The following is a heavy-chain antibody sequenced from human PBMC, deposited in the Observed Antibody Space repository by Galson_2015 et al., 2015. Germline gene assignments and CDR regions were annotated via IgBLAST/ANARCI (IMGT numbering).Heavy chain of an antibody. CDR1: GFAISSYA. CDR3: ASQRVFEWLGVFDD. CDR2: ISGSDDRT. D-gene: IGHD6-19*01. V-gene: IGHV3-23*01. J-gene: IGHJ4*02. Sequence: SLRLSCAASGFAISSYAMNWVRQAPGRGLEWVSVISGSDDRTYYADSVKGRFTISRDNSKNTLSLQMNSPRAEDTALCYCASQRVFEWLGVFDDWGQGTLVTVSS.